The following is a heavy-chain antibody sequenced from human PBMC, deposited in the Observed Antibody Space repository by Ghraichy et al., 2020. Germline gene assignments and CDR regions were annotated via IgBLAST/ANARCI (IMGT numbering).Heavy chain of an antibody. CDR3: ARRARLWYITTNNWFDP. Sequence: GESLNISCKGSGYSFTSYWIGWVRQMPGKGLEWMGIIYPGDSDTRYSPSFQGQVTISADKSISTAYLQWSSLKASDTAMYYCARRARLWYITTNNWFDPWGQGTLVTVSS. D-gene: IGHD5-18*01. CDR1: GYSFTSYW. V-gene: IGHV5-51*01. J-gene: IGHJ5*02. CDR2: IYPGDSDT.